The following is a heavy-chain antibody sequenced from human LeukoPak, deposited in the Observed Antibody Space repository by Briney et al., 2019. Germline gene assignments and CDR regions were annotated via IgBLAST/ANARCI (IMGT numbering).Heavy chain of an antibody. J-gene: IGHJ6*02. CDR2: IIPILGIA. CDR3: ARDLVVVAATKGDYYYGMDV. Sequence: ASVKVSCKASGGTFSSYAISWVRQAPGQGLEWMGRIIPILGIANYAQKFQGRVTITADKSTSTAYMELSSLRSEDTAVYYCARDLVVVAATKGDYYYGMDVWGQGTTVTVPS. V-gene: IGHV1-69*04. CDR1: GGTFSSYA. D-gene: IGHD2-15*01.